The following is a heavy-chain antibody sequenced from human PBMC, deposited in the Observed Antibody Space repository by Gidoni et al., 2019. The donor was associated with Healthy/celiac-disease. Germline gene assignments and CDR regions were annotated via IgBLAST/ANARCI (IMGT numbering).Heavy chain of an antibody. CDR1: GGSFSGYY. CDR3: ARGGQQQLVLHPYFDY. V-gene: IGHV4-34*01. CDR2: INHSGST. D-gene: IGHD6-13*01. J-gene: IGHJ4*02. Sequence: QVQLQQWGAGLLKPSETLSLTCAVYGGSFSGYYWSWIRQPPGKGLEWIGEINHSGSTNYNPSLKSRFTISVDTSKNQFSLKLSSVTAADTAVYYCARGGQQQLVLHPYFDYWGQGTLVTVSS.